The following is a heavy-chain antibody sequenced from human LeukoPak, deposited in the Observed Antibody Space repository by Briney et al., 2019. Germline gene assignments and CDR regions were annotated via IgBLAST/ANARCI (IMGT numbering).Heavy chain of an antibody. CDR1: GGTFSSYA. V-gene: IGHV1-69*13. CDR2: IIPIFGTA. CDR3: ARDSPERSKGYYDILTGYYPFDY. Sequence: SVKVSCKASGGTFSSYAISWVRQAPGQGLEWVGGIIPIFGTANNAHKFQGRVTITADESTSTAYMELSSLRSEDTAVYYCARDSPERSKGYYDILTGYYPFDYWGQGTLVTVSS. D-gene: IGHD3-9*01. J-gene: IGHJ4*02.